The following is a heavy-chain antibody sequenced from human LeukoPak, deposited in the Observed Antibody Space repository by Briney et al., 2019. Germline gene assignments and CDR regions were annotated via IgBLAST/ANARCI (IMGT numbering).Heavy chain of an antibody. D-gene: IGHD1-20*01. CDR1: GFTFDDYA. V-gene: IGHV3-9*01. CDR3: ARGSNWNDFDY. J-gene: IGHJ4*02. Sequence: PGGSLRLSCAASGFTFDDYAMHWVRQAPGKGLEWVSGISWNSGSIGYADSVKGRFTISRDNAKNSLYLHMNSLRADDSALYYCARGSNWNDFDYWGQGTLVTVSS. CDR2: ISWNSGSI.